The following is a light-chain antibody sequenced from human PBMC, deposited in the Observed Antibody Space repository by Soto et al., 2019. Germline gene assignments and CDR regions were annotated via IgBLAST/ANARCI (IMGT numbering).Light chain of an antibody. Sequence: IQLTQSPSSLSASVGDRVTITWRASQSISSYLNWYQQKPGKAPKLLSYAASSLQSGVPSRFSGSGSGTDFTLTISSLQPEDFATYYCQQSYSTPPTFGQGTKVDIK. J-gene: IGKJ1*01. CDR1: QSISSY. CDR3: QQSYSTPPT. CDR2: AAS. V-gene: IGKV1-39*01.